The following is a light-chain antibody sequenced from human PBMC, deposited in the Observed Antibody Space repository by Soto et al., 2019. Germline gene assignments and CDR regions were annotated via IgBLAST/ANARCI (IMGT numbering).Light chain of an antibody. V-gene: IGKV1-33*01. CDR3: QQHENPPIT. CDR2: GAS. J-gene: IGKJ5*01. Sequence: DIQMTQSPSSLSASVGDRVTISCQASQDIRHFLSWYLQKPGKAPKVLIFGASSLVTGVPSRFSGSGSGTDFTFTISSLQPEDIGTYYCQQHENPPITFGQGTRLEIK. CDR1: QDIRHF.